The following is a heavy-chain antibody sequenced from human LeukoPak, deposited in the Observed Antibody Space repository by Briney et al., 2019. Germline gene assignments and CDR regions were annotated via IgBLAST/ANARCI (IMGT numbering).Heavy chain of an antibody. D-gene: IGHD2-15*01. Sequence: GASVKVSCKASGYTFTGYYMHWVRQAPGQGLEWMGWINPNSGGTNYAQKFQGRDTITRDTSISTAYMEVSRLRSDDTAVYYCASLAVFHTQGIDYWGQGTLVTVSS. CDR1: GYTFTGYY. CDR3: ASLAVFHTQGIDY. J-gene: IGHJ4*02. V-gene: IGHV1-2*02. CDR2: INPNSGGT.